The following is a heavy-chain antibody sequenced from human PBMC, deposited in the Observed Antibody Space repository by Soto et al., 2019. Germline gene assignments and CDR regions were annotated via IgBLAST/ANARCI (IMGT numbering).Heavy chain of an antibody. CDR3: GRHQRGVGDAGPFDF. V-gene: IGHV5-51*01. J-gene: IGHJ4*02. CDR2: VYPGDSDT. D-gene: IGHD3-10*01. Sequence: GESLKISCQGSGYSFTSHWIGWVRQKPGKGLEWMGFVYPGDSDTRYSPSFQGQVTISADKSSTTAFLQWSGLKASDTAMYFCGRHQRGVGDAGPFDFWGQGTLVTVSS. CDR1: GYSFTSHW.